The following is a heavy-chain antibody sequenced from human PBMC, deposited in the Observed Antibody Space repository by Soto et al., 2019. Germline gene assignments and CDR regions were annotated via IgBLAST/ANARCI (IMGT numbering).Heavy chain of an antibody. V-gene: IGHV3-30*18. D-gene: IGHD6-19*01. CDR2: ISYDGSNK. J-gene: IGHJ6*03. Sequence: PGGSLRLSCAASGFTFSSYGMHWVRQAPGKGLEWVAVISYDGSNKYYADSVKGRFTISRDNSKNTLYLQMNSLRAEDTAVYYCAKGGAVAGQSLLFYYYMDVWGKGTTVTVSS. CDR1: GFTFSSYG. CDR3: AKGGAVAGQSLLFYYYMDV.